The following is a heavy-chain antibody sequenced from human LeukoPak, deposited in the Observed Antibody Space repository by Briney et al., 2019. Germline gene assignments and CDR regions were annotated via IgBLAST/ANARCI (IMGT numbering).Heavy chain of an antibody. D-gene: IGHD1-1*01. CDR1: GGSFSGYY. V-gene: IGHV4-34*01. CDR3: ARGCTDYYYYYMDV. J-gene: IGHJ6*03. CDR2: INHSGST. Sequence: SETLSLTCAVYGGSFSGYYWSWIRQPPGKGLEWVGEINHSGSTNYNPSLKSRVTISVDTSKNQFSLKLSSVTAADTAVYYCARGCTDYYYYYMDVWGKGTTVTVSS.